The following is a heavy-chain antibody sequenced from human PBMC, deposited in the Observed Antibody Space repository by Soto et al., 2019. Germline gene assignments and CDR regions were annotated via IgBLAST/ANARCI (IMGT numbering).Heavy chain of an antibody. J-gene: IGHJ4*02. V-gene: IGHV1-69*01. Sequence: QVHLVQSGAAVKKPGSSVRVSCTASGDTLSSYAFSWVRQAPGQGLEWMGGIIPFLGTANYAQKFQGRVTITADESTATAYMELSSLRSEATAVYYCASGAPRGSGSRRWGFDYWGQGTRVTVSS. CDR1: GDTLSSYA. CDR3: ASGAPRGSGSRRWGFDY. CDR2: IIPFLGTA. D-gene: IGHD3-10*01.